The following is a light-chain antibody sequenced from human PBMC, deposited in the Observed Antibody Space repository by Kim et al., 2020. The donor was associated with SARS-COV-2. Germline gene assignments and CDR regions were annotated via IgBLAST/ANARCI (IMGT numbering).Light chain of an antibody. J-gene: IGKJ1*01. Sequence: ASVGDRVTITCRASQSISSWLAWYQQKPGKAPNLLIYKASSLESGVPSRFSGSGPGTEFTLTISSLQPDDFATYYCQHYNGYSWTFGQGTKVDIK. V-gene: IGKV1-5*03. CDR2: KAS. CDR1: QSISSW. CDR3: QHYNGYSWT.